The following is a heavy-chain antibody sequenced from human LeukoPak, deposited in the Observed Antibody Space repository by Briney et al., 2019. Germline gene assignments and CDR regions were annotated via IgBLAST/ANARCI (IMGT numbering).Heavy chain of an antibody. CDR1: GCTFSSYS. CDR3: ARDSTYYYDSKYFDY. Sequence: GGSLRLSCAASGCTFSSYSMNWVRQAPGKGLEWVSSISSSSSYIYYADSVKGRFTISRDNAKNSLYLQMNSLRAEDTAVYYCARDSTYYYDSKYFDYWGQGTLVTVSS. V-gene: IGHV3-21*01. CDR2: ISSSSSYI. J-gene: IGHJ4*02. D-gene: IGHD3-22*01.